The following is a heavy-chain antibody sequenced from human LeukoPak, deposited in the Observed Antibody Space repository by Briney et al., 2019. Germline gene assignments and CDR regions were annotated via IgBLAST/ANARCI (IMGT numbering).Heavy chain of an antibody. J-gene: IGHJ4*02. CDR2: ISGSGTTI. D-gene: IGHD3-22*01. CDR3: ARSLIVASEDY. V-gene: IGHV3-11*04. CDR1: GFTFSDYY. Sequence: GGSLRLSCAASGFTFSDYYMTWIRQAPGKGLEWISYISGSGTTIYYADSVKGRFTVSRDNAKNSVSLQMNSLSADDTAVYYCARSLIVASEDYWGQGTLVTVSS.